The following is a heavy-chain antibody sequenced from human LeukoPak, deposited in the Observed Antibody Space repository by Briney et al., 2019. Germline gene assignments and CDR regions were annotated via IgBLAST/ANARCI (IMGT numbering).Heavy chain of an antibody. CDR1: GGSFSGYY. Sequence: PSETLSLTCAVYGGSFSGYYWSWIRQPPGKGLEWIGEINHSGSTNYNPSLKSRVTISVDTSKNQFSLKLSSVTAADTAVYYCARGSRARGKSSGWYYYYYYYMDVWGKGTTVTVSS. D-gene: IGHD6-19*01. J-gene: IGHJ6*03. CDR3: ARGSRARGKSSGWYYYYYYYMDV. CDR2: INHSGST. V-gene: IGHV4-34*01.